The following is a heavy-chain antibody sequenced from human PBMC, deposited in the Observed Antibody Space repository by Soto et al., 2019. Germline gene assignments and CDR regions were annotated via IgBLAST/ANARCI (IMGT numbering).Heavy chain of an antibody. V-gene: IGHV4-39*01. CDR1: GGSISSSSYY. J-gene: IGHJ4*02. CDR2: IYYSGST. Sequence: QLQLQESGPGLVKPSETLSLTCTVSGGSISSSSYYWGWIRQPPGKGLEWIGSIYYSGSTYYNPSLKSRVTISVDTSKNQFSLKLSSVTAADTAVYYCARNIMITFGEPSDFDYWGQGTLVTVSS. D-gene: IGHD3-16*01. CDR3: ARNIMITFGEPSDFDY.